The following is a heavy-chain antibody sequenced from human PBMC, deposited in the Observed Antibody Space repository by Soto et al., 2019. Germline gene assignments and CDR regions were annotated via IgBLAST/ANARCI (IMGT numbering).Heavy chain of an antibody. D-gene: IGHD3-3*01. V-gene: IGHV3-21*01. CDR1: GFTFSSYS. CDR3: ARDPFDFGVVTTSDY. Sequence: EVQLVESGGGLVKPGGSLRLSCAASGFTFSSYSMNWVRQAPGKGLEWVSSISSSSSYIYYADSVKGRFTISRDNAKNSLYLQMNSLRAEDTAVYYCARDPFDFGVVTTSDYWGQGTLVTVSS. CDR2: ISSSSSYI. J-gene: IGHJ4*02.